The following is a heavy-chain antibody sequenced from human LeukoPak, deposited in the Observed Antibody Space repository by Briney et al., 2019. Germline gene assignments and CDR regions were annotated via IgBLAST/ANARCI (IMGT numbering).Heavy chain of an antibody. CDR1: GYTFTGYY. J-gene: IGHJ5*02. V-gene: IGHV1-46*01. CDR3: ARDNSVGDNAWWFDP. Sequence: ASVKVSCKASGYTFTGYYMHWVRQAPGQGLEWMGLINPTGDSTGYAQKFQGRVTMTRDMSTSTDYMELSSLRSEDTAIYYCARDNSVGDNAWWFDPWGQGTLVTVSS. CDR2: INPTGDST. D-gene: IGHD1-26*01.